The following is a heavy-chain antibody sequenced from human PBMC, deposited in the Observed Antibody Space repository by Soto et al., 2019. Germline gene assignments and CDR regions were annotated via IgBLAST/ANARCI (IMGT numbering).Heavy chain of an antibody. Sequence: GGSLRLSCAASGFIFENFGMSWVRQAPGKGLGWISSISGSGFKKYYADSVKGRFAISRDNSKSTVYLELNNLSAEDTAVYHCAKNQGVELVPLATVDWFDPWGQGSVVTVSS. V-gene: IGHV3-23*01. D-gene: IGHD1-26*01. CDR1: GFIFENFG. CDR2: ISGSGFKK. CDR3: AKNQGVELVPLATVDWFDP. J-gene: IGHJ5*02.